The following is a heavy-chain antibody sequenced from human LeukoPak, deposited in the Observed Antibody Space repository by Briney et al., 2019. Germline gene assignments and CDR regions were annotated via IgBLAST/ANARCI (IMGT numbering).Heavy chain of an antibody. CDR2: ISSSSSYI. V-gene: IGHV3-21*01. CDR1: GFTFSSYS. D-gene: IGHD3-10*01. J-gene: IGHJ3*02. Sequence: SGGSLRLSCAASGFTFSSYSMNWVRQAPGKGLEWVSSISSSSSYIYYADSVKGRFTISRDNAKNSLYLQMNSLRAEDTAVYYCARDKGVLLWFGDHGDAFDIWGQGTMVTVSS. CDR3: ARDKGVLLWFGDHGDAFDI.